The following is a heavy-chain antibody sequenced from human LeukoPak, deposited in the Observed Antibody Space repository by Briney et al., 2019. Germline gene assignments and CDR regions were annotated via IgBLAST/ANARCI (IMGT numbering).Heavy chain of an antibody. D-gene: IGHD3-16*01. Sequence: GASVKVSCKASGDTFNSYAIAWVRQAPGQGLEWMGIINPSGGSTSYAQKFQGRVAMTRDMSTSTVYMELSSLRSEDTAVYYCARERVALGTNWFDPWGQGTLVTVSS. V-gene: IGHV1-46*02. J-gene: IGHJ5*02. CDR3: ARERVALGTNWFDP. CDR1: GDTFNSYA. CDR2: INPSGGST.